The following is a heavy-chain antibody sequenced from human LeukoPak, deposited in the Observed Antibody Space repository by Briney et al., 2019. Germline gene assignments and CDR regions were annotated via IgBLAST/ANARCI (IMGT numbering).Heavy chain of an antibody. D-gene: IGHD3-10*01. CDR2: IYHSGST. CDR1: GGSISSGGYS. CDR3: TSGFGAQRSDF. Sequence: TLSLTCTVSGGSISSGGYSWSWIRQPPGKGLEWIGYIYHSGSTYYNPSVKSRVTMSLVTSKNRFSLELSSLTAADTAVYYCTSGFGAQRSDFWGQGTLVTVSS. J-gene: IGHJ4*02. V-gene: IGHV4-30-2*01.